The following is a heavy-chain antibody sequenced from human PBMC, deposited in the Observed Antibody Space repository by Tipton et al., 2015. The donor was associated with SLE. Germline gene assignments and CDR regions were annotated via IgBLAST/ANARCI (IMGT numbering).Heavy chain of an antibody. J-gene: IGHJ3*02. CDR3: ARGNSRGIGRDAFDI. V-gene: IGHV3-20*04. CDR1: GFTFSSYS. Sequence: SLRLSCAASGFTFSSYSMNWVRQAPGKGLEWVSGINWNGGSTGYADSVKGRFTISRDIAKNSLYLQMNSLRAEDTAVYYCARGNSRGIGRDAFDIWGQGTMVTVSS. D-gene: IGHD1-1*01. CDR2: INWNGGST.